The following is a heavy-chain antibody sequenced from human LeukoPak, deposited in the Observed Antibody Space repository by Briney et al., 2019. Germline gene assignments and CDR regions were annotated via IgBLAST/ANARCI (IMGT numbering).Heavy chain of an antibody. CDR2: IYYSGST. CDR3: ARSNYYGSGSYFNYYYYYMDV. J-gene: IGHJ6*03. D-gene: IGHD3-10*01. CDR1: GGSISSGGYY. Sequence: SETRSLTCTVSGGSISSGGYYWSWIRQHPGKGLEWIGYIYYSGSTYYNPSLKSRVTISVDTSKNQFSLKLSSVTAADTAVYYCARSNYYGSGSYFNYYYYYMDVWGKGTTVTVSS. V-gene: IGHV4-31*03.